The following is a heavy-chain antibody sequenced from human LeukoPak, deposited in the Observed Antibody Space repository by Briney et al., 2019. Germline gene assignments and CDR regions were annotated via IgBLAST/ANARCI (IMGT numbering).Heavy chain of an antibody. V-gene: IGHV4-34*01. CDR1: GGSFSGYY. CDR3: ARARPRYCSSTSCSLNWFDP. CDR2: INHSGTT. D-gene: IGHD2-2*01. Sequence: SETLSLTCAVYGGSFSGYYWSWVRQPPGKGLEWMGEINHSGTTNYNPSPNTPVTISVDTSKTPFSLKLSSVTAADTAVYYCARARPRYCSSTSCSLNWFDPWGQGTLVTVSS. J-gene: IGHJ5*02.